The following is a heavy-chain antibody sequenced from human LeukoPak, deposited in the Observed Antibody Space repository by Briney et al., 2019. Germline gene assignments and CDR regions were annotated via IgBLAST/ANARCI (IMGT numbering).Heavy chain of an antibody. CDR3: ASRMTF. V-gene: IGHV3-53*05. CDR2: IYSDGNT. CDR1: GVTVSSDY. D-gene: IGHD2/OR15-2a*01. Sequence: PGGSLRLSCAASGVTVSSDYMSWVRQAPGKGLEWVSVIYSDGNTHYADSVKGRFTISRDNSKNALFLQMDSLKTEDTARYYCASRMTFGGQGTLVTVSS. J-gene: IGHJ4*02.